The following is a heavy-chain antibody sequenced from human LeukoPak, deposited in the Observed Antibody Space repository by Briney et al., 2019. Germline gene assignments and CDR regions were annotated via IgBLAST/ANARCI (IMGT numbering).Heavy chain of an antibody. D-gene: IGHD1-26*01. CDR2: ISYDGSNK. CDR3: ARDIVGATNEPDY. V-gene: IGHV3-30*19. Sequence: PGGSLRLSCAASGFTFSSYGMHWVRQAPGKGLEWVAVISYDGSNKYYADSVKGRFTISRDNSKNTLYLQMNSQRAEDTAVYYCARDIVGATNEPDYWGQGTLVTVSS. J-gene: IGHJ4*02. CDR1: GFTFSSYG.